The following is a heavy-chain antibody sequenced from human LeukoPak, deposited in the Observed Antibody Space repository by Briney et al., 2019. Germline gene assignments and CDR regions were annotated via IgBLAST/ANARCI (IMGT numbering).Heavy chain of an antibody. CDR1: GFTVSSNY. CDR2: IYSGGST. V-gene: IGHV3-53*01. J-gene: IGHJ4*02. D-gene: IGHD4-17*01. CDR3: ARDLTAEMTTVTTEGGNY. Sequence: PGGSLRLSCAASGFTVSSNYMSWVRQAPGKGLEWVSVIYSGGSTYYAASVKGRFTISRDKSKNTLSLQMNSLRAEDKAVYYCARDLTAEMTTVTTEGGNYWGQGTLVTVSS.